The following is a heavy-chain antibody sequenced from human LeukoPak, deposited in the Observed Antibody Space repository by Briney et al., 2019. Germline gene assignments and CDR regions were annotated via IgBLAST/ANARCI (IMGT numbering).Heavy chain of an antibody. Sequence: SETLSLTCAVYGGSFSGYYWSWIRQPPGKGLEWIGEINHSGSTNYNPSLKSRVTISEDTSKNQFSLKLSSVTAADTAVYYCARGLRWLLPGYWGQGTLVTVSS. D-gene: IGHD3-22*01. CDR2: INHSGST. CDR3: ARGLRWLLPGY. J-gene: IGHJ4*02. CDR1: GGSFSGYY. V-gene: IGHV4-34*01.